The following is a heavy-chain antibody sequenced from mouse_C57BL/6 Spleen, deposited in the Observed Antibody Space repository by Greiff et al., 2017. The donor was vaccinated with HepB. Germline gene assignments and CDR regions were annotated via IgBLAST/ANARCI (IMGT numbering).Heavy chain of an antibody. Sequence: EVMLVESGGGLVQPGGSLCLSCAASGFTFTDYYMSWVRQPPGKALEWLGFIRNKANGYTTEYSASVKGRFTISRDNSQSILYLQMNALRAEDSATYYCARLRYFDVWGTGTTVTVSS. J-gene: IGHJ1*03. CDR1: GFTFTDYY. V-gene: IGHV7-3*01. CDR3: ARLRYFDV. CDR2: IRNKANGYTT.